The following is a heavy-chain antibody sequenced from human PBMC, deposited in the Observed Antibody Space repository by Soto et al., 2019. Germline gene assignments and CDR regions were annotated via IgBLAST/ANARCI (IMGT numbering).Heavy chain of an antibody. J-gene: IGHJ4*02. Sequence: EVQLLESGGGLVQPGGSLRLSCAASGFTFSSYAMSWVRQAPGKGLEWVSVISGSGDSTYYADSVKGRFTISRDNSKNTLYVQMNSLRAEDTAVYYCAKRTVGSSYDCWGQGTLVTVSS. CDR1: GFTFSSYA. CDR3: AKRTVGSSYDC. CDR2: ISGSGDST. V-gene: IGHV3-23*01. D-gene: IGHD6-13*01.